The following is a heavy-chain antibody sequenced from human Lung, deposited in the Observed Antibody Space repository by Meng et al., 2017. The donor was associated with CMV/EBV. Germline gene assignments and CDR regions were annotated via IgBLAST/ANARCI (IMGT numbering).Heavy chain of an antibody. CDR1: GGSISSGGFY. V-gene: IGHV4-31*03. CDR3: ARTNYGDYNWFDP. J-gene: IGHJ5*02. D-gene: IGHD4-17*01. Sequence: QGQQQEPGPGLVKPSQTLSLTCTVSGGSISSGGFYWSWIRQHPGKGLEWIGYIYYSGSTYYNPSLRSRVAISIDTSKNQFSLKLTSVTAADTAVYFCARTNYGDYNWFDPWGQGTLVTVSS. CDR2: IYYSGST.